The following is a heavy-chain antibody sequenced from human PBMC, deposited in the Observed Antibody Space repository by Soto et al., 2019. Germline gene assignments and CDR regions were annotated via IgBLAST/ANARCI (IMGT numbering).Heavy chain of an antibody. CDR2: ISWNSGSI. D-gene: IGHD2-15*01. J-gene: IGHJ2*01. Sequence: VQLVESGGGLVQPGRSLRLSCAASGFTFDDYAMHWVRQAPGKGLEWVSGISWNSGSIGYADSVKGRFTISRDNAKNSLYLQMNSLRAEDTALYYCAKDAGDCSGGSCYSHWYFDLWGRGTLVTVSS. CDR3: AKDAGDCSGGSCYSHWYFDL. V-gene: IGHV3-9*01. CDR1: GFTFDDYA.